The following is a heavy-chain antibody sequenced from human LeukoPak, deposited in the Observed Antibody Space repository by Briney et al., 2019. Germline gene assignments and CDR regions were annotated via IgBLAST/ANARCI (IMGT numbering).Heavy chain of an antibody. CDR3: ASLPLYYGSGSYYNYYYYMDV. V-gene: IGHV3-21*01. J-gene: IGHJ6*03. CDR2: ISSSSSYI. D-gene: IGHD3-10*01. CDR1: GFTFSSYS. Sequence: GGSLRLSCAASGFTFSSYSMNWVRQAPGKGLEWVSSISSSSSYIYYADSVKGRFTISRDNAKNSLYLQMNSLRAEDTAVYYCASLPLYYGSGSYYNYYYYMDVWGKGTTVTVSS.